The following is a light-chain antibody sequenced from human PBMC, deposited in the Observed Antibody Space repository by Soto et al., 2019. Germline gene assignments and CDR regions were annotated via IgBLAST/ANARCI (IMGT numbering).Light chain of an antibody. J-gene: IGLJ1*01. CDR3: ISLTSWHIYV. CDR1: SSDVGGYNY. V-gene: IGLV2-14*01. Sequence: QSALTQPASVSGSPGQSITISCTGTSSDVGGYNYVSWYQQHPGQAPKLIIYEVTNRPSGISNRFSGSKSGNTASLTISGLQTEDEADYYCISLTSWHIYVFGTGTTLTVL. CDR2: EVT.